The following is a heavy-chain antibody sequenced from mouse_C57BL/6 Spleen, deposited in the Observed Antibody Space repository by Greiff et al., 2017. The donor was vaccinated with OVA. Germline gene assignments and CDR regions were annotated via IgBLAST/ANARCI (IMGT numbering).Heavy chain of an antibody. J-gene: IGHJ4*01. Sequence: QVQLKQPGAELVKPGASVKMSCKASGYTFTSYWITWVKQRPGQGLEWIGDIYPGSGSTNYNEKFKSKATLTVDTSSSTAYMQLSSLTSEDSAVYYCARRELFYAMDYWGQGTSVTVSS. CDR3: ARRELFYAMDY. CDR1: GYTFTSYW. CDR2: IYPGSGST. V-gene: IGHV1-55*01.